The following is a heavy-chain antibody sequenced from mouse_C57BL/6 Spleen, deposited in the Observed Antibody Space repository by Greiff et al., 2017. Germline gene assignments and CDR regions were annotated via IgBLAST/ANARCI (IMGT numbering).Heavy chain of an antibody. CDR3: ARDPYYGSSLAWFAY. V-gene: IGHV5-4*01. D-gene: IGHD1-1*01. CDR1: GFTFSSYA. Sequence: EVKLEESGGGLVKPGGSLKLSCAASGFTFSSYAMSWVRQTPEKRLEWVATISDGGSYTYYPDNVKGRFTISRDNAKNNLYLQMSHLKSEDTAMYYCARDPYYGSSLAWFAYWGQGTLVTVSA. CDR2: ISDGGSYT. J-gene: IGHJ3*01.